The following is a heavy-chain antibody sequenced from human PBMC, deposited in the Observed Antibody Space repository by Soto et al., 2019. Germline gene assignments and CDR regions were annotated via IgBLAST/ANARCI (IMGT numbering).Heavy chain of an antibody. CDR3: ARCFDSSGQDFDY. V-gene: IGHV1-18*01. Sequence: ASVKVSCTASGYTFTSYGISWVRQVPGQGLEWMGWISAYNGNTNHAQKLRGRVTMTTDTSTSTAYMELRSLRSDDTAVYYCARCFDSSGQDFDYWGQGTLVTVSS. CDR2: ISAYNGNT. CDR1: GYTFTSYG. J-gene: IGHJ4*02. D-gene: IGHD3-22*01.